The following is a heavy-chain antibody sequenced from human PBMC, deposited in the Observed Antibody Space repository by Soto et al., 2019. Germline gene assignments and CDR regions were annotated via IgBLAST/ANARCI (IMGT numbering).Heavy chain of an antibody. D-gene: IGHD4-17*01. Sequence: QVQLQESGPGLVKPSETLSPTCTVSGGSVSSGSYYWSWIRQPPGMGLEWIGYSFYSGSTNYNPLHKHRFTIYVDTPQHPGSLKLSSVTAADTAVYYCARGPYYGGPGDYYYGMDVWGQGTTVTVSS. CDR3: ARGPYYGGPGDYYYGMDV. CDR2: SFYSGST. J-gene: IGHJ6*02. V-gene: IGHV4-61*01. CDR1: GGSVSSGSYY.